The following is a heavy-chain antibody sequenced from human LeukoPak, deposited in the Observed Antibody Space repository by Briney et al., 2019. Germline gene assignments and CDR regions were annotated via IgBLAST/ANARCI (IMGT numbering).Heavy chain of an antibody. D-gene: IGHD3-3*01. CDR2: IKSKTDGGTT. Sequence: GGSLRLSCAASGFTFSNAWMSWAPQPPGKGLRGVGRIKSKTDGGTTDYADSVKGRFTISRDNAKNSLYLQMNSLRAEDTAVYYCARESEIRFLEWLFVFDYWGQGTLVTVSS. CDR1: GFTFSNAW. V-gene: IGHV3-15*01. J-gene: IGHJ4*02. CDR3: ARESEIRFLEWLFVFDY.